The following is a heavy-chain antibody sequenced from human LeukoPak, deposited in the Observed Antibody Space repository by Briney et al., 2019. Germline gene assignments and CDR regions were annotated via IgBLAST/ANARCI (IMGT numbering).Heavy chain of an antibody. D-gene: IGHD2/OR15-2a*01. CDR2: ISYDGSHK. Sequence: GGSLRLSCAASGFTLSSYAMHWVRQAPGKGLEWVAVISYDGSHKYYADSVKGRFTISRDNSKNTVYLQMNSLRAEDTALYYCAKSMGSIDFDYWGQGSLVTVSS. CDR1: GFTLSSYA. V-gene: IGHV3-30*04. CDR3: AKSMGSIDFDY. J-gene: IGHJ4*02.